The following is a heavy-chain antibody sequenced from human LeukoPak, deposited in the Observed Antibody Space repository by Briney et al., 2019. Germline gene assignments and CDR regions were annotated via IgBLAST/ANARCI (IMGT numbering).Heavy chain of an antibody. Sequence: ASVKVSCKASGGTFSSYAISWVRQAPGQGLEWMGGIIPIFGTANYAQKFQGRVTITTDESTSTAYMELSSLRSEDTAVYYCASSPPPAAAHPASEYYYYYKDAWGKGTTVTVSS. CDR2: IIPIFGTA. V-gene: IGHV1-69*05. CDR1: GGTFSSYA. J-gene: IGHJ6*03. D-gene: IGHD6-6*01. CDR3: ASSPPPAAAHPASEYYYYYKDA.